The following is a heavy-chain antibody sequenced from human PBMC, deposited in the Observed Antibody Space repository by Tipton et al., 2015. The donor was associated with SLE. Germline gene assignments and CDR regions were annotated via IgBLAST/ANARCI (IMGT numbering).Heavy chain of an antibody. D-gene: IGHD1-1*01. CDR2: IRFDRDHQ. Sequence: SLRLSCATSGFTFSTSNMHWVRQAPGKGLEWVSLIRFDRDHQYNADSVKGRFTTSRDSSTSTVYLQMNSLRIEDTAVYHCAKDGSNWNLDYWGLGTLVTVSS. CDR1: GFTFSTSN. J-gene: IGHJ4*02. CDR3: AKDGSNWNLDY. V-gene: IGHV3-30*02.